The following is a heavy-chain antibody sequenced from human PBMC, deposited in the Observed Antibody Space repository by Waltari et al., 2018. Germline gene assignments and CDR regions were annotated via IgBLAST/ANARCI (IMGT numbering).Heavy chain of an antibody. V-gene: IGHV3-48*02. CDR3: VRDHNWAFDL. J-gene: IGHJ3*01. D-gene: IGHD1-1*01. CDR1: RFVFGAYS. CDR2: IATYSDT. Sequence: EGQLVESGGGFVQPGGSLKVTGTASRFVFGAYSLNWVRQAPGKALEWVSYIATYSDTFYGDSVKGRFTTSRDNANNLLYLEMKSLREEDSGIYYCVRDHNWAFDLWGPGTMVTVSS.